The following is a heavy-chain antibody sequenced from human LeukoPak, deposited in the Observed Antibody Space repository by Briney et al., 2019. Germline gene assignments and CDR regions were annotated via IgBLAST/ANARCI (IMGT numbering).Heavy chain of an antibody. CDR3: AREWGPSGYDLSVDY. J-gene: IGHJ4*02. Sequence: SETLSLPWTLSGGSTSSYYWSWIRQPAGKGLEWIGRIYTIGNPNYTPPPNSRVTMSVATSKNQFPLKLSSVTAADTAVYYSAREWGPSGYDLSVDYWGQGTLVTVSS. D-gene: IGHD5-12*01. CDR2: IYTIGNP. CDR1: GGSTSSYY. V-gene: IGHV4-4*07.